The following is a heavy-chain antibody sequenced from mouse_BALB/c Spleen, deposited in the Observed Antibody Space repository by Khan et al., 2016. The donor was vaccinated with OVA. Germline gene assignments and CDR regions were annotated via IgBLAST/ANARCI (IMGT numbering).Heavy chain of an antibody. Sequence: QVQLKQSGPGLVAPSQSLSITCTISGFSLTNYGIHWVRQPPGKGLEWLVVIWSDGSSTYNSALKSRLTLTKDNSRSQVFLTMKSLQTDDTAIYSCARQPYYHYNVMDYWGQGTSVTVSS. CDR1: GFSLTNYG. J-gene: IGHJ4*01. D-gene: IGHD2-10*01. V-gene: IGHV2-6-1*01. CDR2: IWSDGSS. CDR3: ARQPYYHYNVMDY.